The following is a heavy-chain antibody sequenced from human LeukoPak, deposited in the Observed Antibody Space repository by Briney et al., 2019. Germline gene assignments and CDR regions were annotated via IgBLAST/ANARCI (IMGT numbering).Heavy chain of an antibody. CDR1: GFIFSSFT. V-gene: IGHV3-66*04. Sequence: GGSLRLSCAASGFIFSSFTMNWVRQAPGKGLEWVSIIYSGGTTYHADSVKGRFTTSRDSSKNTVFLQMNSLRGEDTAVYYCARPEIYSSGWYVDYWGQGALVTVSS. CDR2: IYSGGTT. CDR3: ARPEIYSSGWYVDY. D-gene: IGHD6-19*01. J-gene: IGHJ4*02.